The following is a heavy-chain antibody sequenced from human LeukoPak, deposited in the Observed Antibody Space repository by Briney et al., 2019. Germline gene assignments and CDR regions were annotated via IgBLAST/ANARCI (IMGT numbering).Heavy chain of an antibody. CDR3: ARGRYSSSPGRTTFIYYYYYGMDV. V-gene: IGHV1-18*01. Sequence: GASVKVSCKASGYTFTSYGISWVRQAPEQGLEWMGWISAYNGNTNYAQKLQGRVTMTTDTSTSTAYMELRSLRSDDTAVYYCARGRYSSSPGRTTFIYYYYYGMDVWGQGTTVTVSS. J-gene: IGHJ6*02. D-gene: IGHD6-6*01. CDR2: ISAYNGNT. CDR1: GYTFTSYG.